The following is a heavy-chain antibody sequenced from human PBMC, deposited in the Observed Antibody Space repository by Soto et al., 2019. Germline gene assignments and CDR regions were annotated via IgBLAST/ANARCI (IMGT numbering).Heavy chain of an antibody. CDR2: ISYDGSNK. CDR1: GFTFSSYG. CDR3: AKDGYDSNDDAFDI. V-gene: IGHV3-30*18. D-gene: IGHD3-22*01. J-gene: IGHJ3*02. Sequence: QVQLVESGGGVVQPGRSLRLSCAASGFTFSSYGMHWVRQAPGKGLEWVAVISYDGSNKYYADSVKGRFTISRDNSKNTLYLQMNSLRAEDTAVYYCAKDGYDSNDDAFDIWGQGTMVTVSS.